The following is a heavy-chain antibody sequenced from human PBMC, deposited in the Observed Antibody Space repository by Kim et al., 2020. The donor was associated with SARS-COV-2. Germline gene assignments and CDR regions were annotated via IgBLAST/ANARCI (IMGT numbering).Heavy chain of an antibody. CDR1: GGTFSSYA. Sequence: SVKVSCKASGGTFSSYAISWVRQAPGQGLDWMGGIIPIFGTANYAQKFQGRVTITADESTSTAYMELSSLRSEDTAVYDCVAAGYDILTGYYENWFDPWGQGTLVTVSS. CDR3: VAAGYDILTGYYENWFDP. J-gene: IGHJ5*02. CDR2: IIPIFGTA. V-gene: IGHV1-69*13. D-gene: IGHD3-9*01.